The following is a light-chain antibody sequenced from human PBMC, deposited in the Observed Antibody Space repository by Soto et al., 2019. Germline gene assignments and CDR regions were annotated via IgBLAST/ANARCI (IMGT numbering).Light chain of an antibody. J-gene: IGLJ1*01. Sequence: QSVLTHSASVSGSPGQSITISCTGTSSDVGSYNHVSWYQQHPGEVPKLIIFNVNDRPSGVSNRFSGSKSGNTASLTISGLQAEDEADYYCSSFTSSTTYVFGTGTKVTVL. CDR1: SSDVGSYNH. CDR2: NVN. V-gene: IGLV2-14*01. CDR3: SSFTSSTTYV.